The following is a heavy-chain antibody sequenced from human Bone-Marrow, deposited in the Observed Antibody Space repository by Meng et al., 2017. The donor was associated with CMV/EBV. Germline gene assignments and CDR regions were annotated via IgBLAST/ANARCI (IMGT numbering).Heavy chain of an antibody. CDR3: ARDRTVEMVAGSGYPH. CDR1: GFTFSSYE. J-gene: IGHJ4*02. Sequence: GESLKISCAASGFTFSSYEMNWVRQAPGKGLEWVSYISSSGSTIYYAYSVKGRFTISRDNAKNSLYLQMNSLRAEDTAVYYCARDRTVEMVAGSGYPHWGQGPLVTGSS. V-gene: IGHV3-48*03. D-gene: IGHD3-3*01. CDR2: ISSSGSTI.